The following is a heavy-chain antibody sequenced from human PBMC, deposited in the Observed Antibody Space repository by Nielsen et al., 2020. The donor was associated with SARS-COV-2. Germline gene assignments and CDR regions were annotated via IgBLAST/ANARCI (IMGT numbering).Heavy chain of an antibody. CDR2: IWHDGSAK. CDR1: GFTFSTYG. V-gene: IGHV3-33*01. CDR3: ARPDCSSTSCYWGNWFDP. D-gene: IGHD2-2*01. J-gene: IGHJ5*02. Sequence: GGSLRLSCVASGFTFSTYGMHWVRQAPGKGLEWVAVIWHDGSAKYYADSVKGRFTFSRDNSKNKLYLQMNSLRAEDTAVYYCARPDCSSTSCYWGNWFDPWGQGTLVTVSS.